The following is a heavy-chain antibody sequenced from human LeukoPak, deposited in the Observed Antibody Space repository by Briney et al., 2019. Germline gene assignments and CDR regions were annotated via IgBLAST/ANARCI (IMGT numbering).Heavy chain of an antibody. Sequence: GGSLRLSCAASGFTFSNYELHWVRQAPGKGLEWVSYISESGSTTYYADYVKGRSTNSRDNAKNSLYLQMNSLRAEDTALYYCARDLYGDYAYDSWGQGTLVTVSS. J-gene: IGHJ5*01. V-gene: IGHV3-48*03. CDR1: GFTFSNYE. CDR2: ISESGSTT. D-gene: IGHD4-17*01. CDR3: ARDLYGDYAYDS.